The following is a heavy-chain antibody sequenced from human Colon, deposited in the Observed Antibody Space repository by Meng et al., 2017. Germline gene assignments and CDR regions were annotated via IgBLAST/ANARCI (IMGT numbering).Heavy chain of an antibody. D-gene: IGHD2-21*01. J-gene: IGHJ5*01. Sequence: VQLVESGGGLVQPGTSLRLYCSASGFNVRELGLHWVRQAPGKGLEWVAAVTYDGTKQYYADSVKGRFIISRDNSDNTLYLQMGSLKPDDTAIYYCAKEWSSSYAYYDAWGQGTLVTVSS. V-gene: IGHV3-30*04. CDR3: AKEWSSSYAYYDA. CDR2: VTYDGTKQ. CDR1: GFNVRELG.